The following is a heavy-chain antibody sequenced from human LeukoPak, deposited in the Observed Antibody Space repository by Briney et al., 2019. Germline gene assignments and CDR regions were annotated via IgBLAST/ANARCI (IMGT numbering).Heavy chain of an antibody. CDR3: ARDLVVFPLAAADISPRDYYYYYGMDV. CDR2: ISYDGSNK. V-gene: IGHV3-30*04. CDR1: GFTFSSYA. J-gene: IGHJ6*04. D-gene: IGHD6-13*01. Sequence: HGGSLRLSCAASGFTFSSYAMHWVRQAPGKGLEWVAVISYDGSNKYYADTVKGRFTISRDNSKNTLYMQMNSLRAEDTAVYYFARDLVVFPLAAADISPRDYYYYYGMDVWGKGTTVTVPS.